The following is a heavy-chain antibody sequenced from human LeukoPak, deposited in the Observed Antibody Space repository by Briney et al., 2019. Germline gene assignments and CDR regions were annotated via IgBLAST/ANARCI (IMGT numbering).Heavy chain of an antibody. CDR2: IYYSGTT. Sequence: SETLSLTCTVSGGSISSYYWNWIRQPPGKGLEWIGYIYYSGTTNYNPSLKSRVTISVDTSKNQFSLKLSSVTAADTAVYYRARAGYCSGGSCYGDYYYYYGMDVWGQGTTVTVSS. J-gene: IGHJ6*02. CDR3: ARAGYCSGGSCYGDYYYYYGMDV. CDR1: GGSISSYY. V-gene: IGHV4-59*12. D-gene: IGHD2-15*01.